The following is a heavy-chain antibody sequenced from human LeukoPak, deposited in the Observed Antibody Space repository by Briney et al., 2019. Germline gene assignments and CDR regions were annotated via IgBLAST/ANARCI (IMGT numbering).Heavy chain of an antibody. D-gene: IGHD1-26*01. CDR3: AKDRYSGDYYGTFDV. CDR1: GFTFSNYG. V-gene: IGHV3-30*02. Sequence: GGSLRLSCAPSGFTFSNYGMHWVRQAPGKGLEWVAFIPYDGTNKYYADSVKGRFTISRDNSKNTLYLQMNSLRAEDTAVYYCAKDRYSGDYYGTFDVWGQGTMVTVSS. J-gene: IGHJ3*01. CDR2: IPYDGTNK.